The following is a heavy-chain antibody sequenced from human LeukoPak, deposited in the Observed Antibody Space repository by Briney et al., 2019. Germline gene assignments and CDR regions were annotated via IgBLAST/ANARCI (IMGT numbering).Heavy chain of an antibody. CDR3: ARVEYSSSSPYFHGMDV. J-gene: IGHJ6*02. D-gene: IGHD6-6*01. CDR1: GDSVSSNSAA. CDR2: TYYRFKWYN. Sequence: SQTLSLTCAISGDSVSSNSAAWNWIRQSPSRGLEWLGRTYYRFKWYNDYAVSVKSRITINPDTSKNQFSLQLNSVTPEDTAVYYCARVEYSSSSPYFHGMDVWGQGTTVTVSS. V-gene: IGHV6-1*01.